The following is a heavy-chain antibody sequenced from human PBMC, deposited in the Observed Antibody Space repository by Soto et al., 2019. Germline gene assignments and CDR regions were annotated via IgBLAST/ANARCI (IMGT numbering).Heavy chain of an antibody. CDR2: INAGNGNT. CDR1: GYTFTSYA. CDR3: ARGGSLYWYLDL. D-gene: IGHD1-26*01. V-gene: IGHV1-3*01. J-gene: IGHJ2*01. Sequence: HVQLVQSGAEVKKPGASVKVFCKASGYTFTSYAMHWVLQAPGQRLEWMGWINAGNGNTQYSQKMQCRVTIIRNTFACIGDRDATNLRSEDQAVYYCARGGSLYWYLDLLGSGTLVTVSS.